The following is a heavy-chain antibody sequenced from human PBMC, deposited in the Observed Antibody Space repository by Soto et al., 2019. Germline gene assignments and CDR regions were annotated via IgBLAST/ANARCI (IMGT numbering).Heavy chain of an antibody. D-gene: IGHD3-10*01. Sequence: GGSLRLSCAASGFTFSSYGMHWVRQAPGKGLEWVAVISYDGSNKYYADSVKGRFTISRDNSKNTLYLQMNSLRAEDTAVYYCAKDQLRGYYGSPQIYYYYGMDVWGQGTTVTVAS. J-gene: IGHJ6*02. CDR2: ISYDGSNK. CDR1: GFTFSSYG. CDR3: AKDQLRGYYGSPQIYYYYGMDV. V-gene: IGHV3-30*18.